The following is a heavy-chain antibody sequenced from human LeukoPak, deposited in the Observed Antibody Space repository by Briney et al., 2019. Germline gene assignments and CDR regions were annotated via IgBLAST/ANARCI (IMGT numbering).Heavy chain of an antibody. CDR2: IYYSGST. Sequence: SETLCLTCTVSGGSISSSSYYSGWISQPPGKGLGLNVSIYYSGSTYYNPSLKSRVTISVDTSKNQFSLKLSSVTAADTAVYYCARHVGYSGYDYIDYWGQGTLVTVSS. CDR1: GGSISSSSYY. D-gene: IGHD5-12*01. V-gene: IGHV4-39*01. J-gene: IGHJ4*02. CDR3: ARHVGYSGYDYIDY.